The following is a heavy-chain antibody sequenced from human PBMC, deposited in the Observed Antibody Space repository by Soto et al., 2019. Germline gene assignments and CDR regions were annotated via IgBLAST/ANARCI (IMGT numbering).Heavy chain of an antibody. CDR2: ISSSSSYI. V-gene: IGHV3-21*01. Sequence: PGGSLRHSLATSGFTFSSSSMNWACQAQGKGLEWVSSISSSSSYIYYADSVKGRFTISRDNAKNSLYLQMNSLRAEDTAVYYCAREGGRYDFWSGPMPYYYYMDVWGKGTTVTVSS. CDR3: AREGGRYDFWSGPMPYYYYMDV. D-gene: IGHD3-3*01. J-gene: IGHJ6*03. CDR1: GFTFSSSS.